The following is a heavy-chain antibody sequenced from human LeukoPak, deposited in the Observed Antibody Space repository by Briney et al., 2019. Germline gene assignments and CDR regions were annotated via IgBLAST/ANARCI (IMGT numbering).Heavy chain of an antibody. V-gene: IGHV4-4*07. CDR3: ARAERTYDILTGYYKPYYYGMDV. CDR2: IYTSGST. CDR1: GGSISSYY. D-gene: IGHD3-9*01. J-gene: IGHJ6*02. Sequence: SETLSLTCTVSGGSISSYYWSWIRQPAGKGLEWIGRIYTSGSTNYNPSLKSRVTMSVDTSKNQFSLKLSSVTAADTAVYYCARAERTYDILTGYYKPYYYGMDVWGQGTTVTISS.